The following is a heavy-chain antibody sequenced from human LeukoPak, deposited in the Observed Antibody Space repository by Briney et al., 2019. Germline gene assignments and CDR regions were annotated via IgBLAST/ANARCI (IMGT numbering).Heavy chain of an antibody. V-gene: IGHV3-30*04. CDR2: VSYDGSNK. CDR1: GFTFSSYA. D-gene: IGHD5-18*01. Sequence: GGSLRLSCAASGFTFSSYAMHWVRQAPGKGLEGVAVVSYDGSNKYYADSVKGRFTISRDNSKNTLYLQMTSLRAEDTAVYYCAGSPRGYKSYGMDVWGQRTTVTVSS. CDR3: AGSPRGYKSYGMDV. J-gene: IGHJ6*02.